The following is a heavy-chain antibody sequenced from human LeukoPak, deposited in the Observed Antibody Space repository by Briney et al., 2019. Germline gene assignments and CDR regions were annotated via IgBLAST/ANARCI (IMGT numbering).Heavy chain of an antibody. CDR2: ISGSGGRA. V-gene: IGHV3-23*01. J-gene: IGHJ6*03. CDR1: GFTFTSYA. CDR3: AKSYCSGGSCYSGEYYYYMDV. Sequence: GGSLRLSCAASGFTFTSYAMSWVRQAPGKGLEWVSVISGSGGRAFYADSVKGRFTISRDSSKNTLYLQMNSLRAEDTAVYHCAKSYCSGGSCYSGEYYYYMDVWGKGTTVTVSS. D-gene: IGHD2-15*01.